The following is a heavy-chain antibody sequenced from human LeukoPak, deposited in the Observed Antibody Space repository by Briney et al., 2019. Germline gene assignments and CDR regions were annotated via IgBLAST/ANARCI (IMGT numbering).Heavy chain of an antibody. J-gene: IGHJ4*02. CDR2: IHDSGST. CDR3: ARLDAAAGRYLQFFY. CDR1: GGSISSTSCY. D-gene: IGHD5-24*01. V-gene: IGHV4-61*05. Sequence: SETLSLTCSVSGGSISSTSCYWAWIRQSPEKGLEWIGYIHDSGSTNYNPSLKSRVTISVDTSKNQFSLKLSSVTAADTAVYYCARLDAAAGRYLQFFYWGQGTLVTVSS.